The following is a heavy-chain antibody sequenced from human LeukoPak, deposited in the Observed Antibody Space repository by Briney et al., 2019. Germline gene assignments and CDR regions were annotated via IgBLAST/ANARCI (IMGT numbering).Heavy chain of an antibody. CDR2: ISGSNGNT. Sequence: GASVKVSCKASGYTFTGYYMHWVRQAPGQGLEWMGWISGSNGNTKYAQKFQGRVTMTTDTSTGTAYMDLRNLRFDDTAVYFCARSGRGTYYYFDLWGQGTLVTVSS. CDR1: GYTFTGYY. CDR3: ARSGRGTYYYFDL. J-gene: IGHJ4*01. D-gene: IGHD1-26*01. V-gene: IGHV1-18*04.